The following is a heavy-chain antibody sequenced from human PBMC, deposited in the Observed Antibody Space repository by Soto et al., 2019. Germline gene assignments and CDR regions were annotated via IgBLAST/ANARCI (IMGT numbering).Heavy chain of an antibody. D-gene: IGHD3-3*01. CDR3: ARGLTIFGWFEP. J-gene: IGHJ5*02. V-gene: IGHV1-3*01. Sequence: QVQLVQSGAEVKKPGASVQVTCKASGYLFTTYAVHWVRQAPGQGIEWMGCINGCNGHTKYSQKFQGRVTFTRDTSATTAYMAVGSLRSEDTAIYYCARGLTIFGWFEPWGQGTLVTVSS. CDR1: GYLFTTYA. CDR2: INGCNGHT.